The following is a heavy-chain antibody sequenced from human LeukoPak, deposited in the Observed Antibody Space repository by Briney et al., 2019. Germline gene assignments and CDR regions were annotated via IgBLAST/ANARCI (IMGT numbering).Heavy chain of an antibody. CDR1: GFTFSSYW. CDR2: IRYDGSNK. J-gene: IGHJ4*02. Sequence: GGSLRLSCAASGFTFSSYWMSWVRQAPGKGLEWVAFIRYDGSNKYYADSVKGRFTISRDNSKNTLYLQMNSLRAEDTAVYYCAKDYGPYCSSTSCRPDYWGQGTLVTVSS. CDR3: AKDYGPYCSSTSCRPDY. V-gene: IGHV3-30*02. D-gene: IGHD2-2*01.